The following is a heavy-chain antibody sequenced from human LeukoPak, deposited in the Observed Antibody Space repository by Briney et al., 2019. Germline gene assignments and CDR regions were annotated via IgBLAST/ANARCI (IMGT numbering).Heavy chain of an antibody. J-gene: IGHJ6*04. D-gene: IGHD4-11*01. V-gene: IGHV4-39*01. CDR3: ARHVRDYPRIIN. CDR2: IYYSGNT. Sequence: SETLSLTCTVSGGSISSSSYSWGWIRQPPGKGLEWIGNIYYSGNTYYNPSLKSRVTISVDTSKNQFSLKLSPVTAADTAVYYCARHVRDYPRIINWGKGTTVTVSS. CDR1: GGSISSSSYS.